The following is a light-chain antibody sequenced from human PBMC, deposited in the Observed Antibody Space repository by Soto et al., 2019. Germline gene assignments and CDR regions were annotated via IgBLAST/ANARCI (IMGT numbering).Light chain of an antibody. J-gene: IGKJ1*01. CDR1: QSISSW. CDR3: QQYNSYST. V-gene: IGKV1-5*01. Sequence: DIQMTQSPSTLSASVGDRVTITCRASQSISSWFAWYQQKPGKAPKLLIYDASSLESGVPSRFSGSGSGTEFTLTISSLQPDDFATYYCQQYNSYSTFGQGTKVDIK. CDR2: DAS.